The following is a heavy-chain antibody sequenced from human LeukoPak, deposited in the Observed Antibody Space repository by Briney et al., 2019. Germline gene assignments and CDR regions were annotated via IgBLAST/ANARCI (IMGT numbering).Heavy chain of an antibody. CDR3: AGGGGQLWWTY. J-gene: IGHJ4*02. D-gene: IGHD5-18*01. Sequence: GESLKISCKGSGYSFSSNWIGWVLQLPGTSLEWMGIIYPGDSDTRYSPSFQGQVTISADKSSSPAYLQWSSLKASDTAMYYCAGGGGQLWWTYWGQGTLVIVSS. V-gene: IGHV5-51*01. CDR2: IYPGDSDT. CDR1: GYSFSSNW.